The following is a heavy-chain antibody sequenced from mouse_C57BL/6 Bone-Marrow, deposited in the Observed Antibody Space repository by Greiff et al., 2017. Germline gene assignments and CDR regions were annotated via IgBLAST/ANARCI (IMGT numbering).Heavy chain of an antibody. CDR3: TPLITTVVATFDY. D-gene: IGHD1-1*01. V-gene: IGHV14-4*01. Sequence: VQLQQSGAELVRPGASVKLSCTASGFNIKDDYMHWVKQRPEQGLEWIGWIDPENGDTEDASKFQGKATITADTSSNTAYLQLSSLTSEDTAVYYCTPLITTVVATFDYWGQGTTLTVSS. J-gene: IGHJ2*01. CDR2: IDPENGDT. CDR1: GFNIKDDY.